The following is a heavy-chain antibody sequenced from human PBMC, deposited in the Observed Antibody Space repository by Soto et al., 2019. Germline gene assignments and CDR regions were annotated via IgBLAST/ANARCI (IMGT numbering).Heavy chain of an antibody. CDR2: LSSDGFGA. J-gene: IGHJ4*02. D-gene: IGHD3-16*01. CDR1: GFSLSPYL. Sequence: LRLSCAASGFSLSPYLMHWVHQVPGRGLEWVARLSSDGFGAAYADSVKGRFFISRDIARNTLSLQMNSLRADDTAVYYCARDLGGPDYWGRGTSVTVSS. CDR3: ARDLGGPDY. V-gene: IGHV3-74*03.